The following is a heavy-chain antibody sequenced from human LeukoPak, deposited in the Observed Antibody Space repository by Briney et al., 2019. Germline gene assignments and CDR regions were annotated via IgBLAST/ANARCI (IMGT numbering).Heavy chain of an antibody. J-gene: IGHJ4*02. CDR3: ARGRPHGNDY. CDR2: IASDGSST. D-gene: IGHD4-23*01. V-gene: IGHV3-74*01. CDR1: GFTFTDYA. Sequence: PGGSQRLSCAASGFTFTDYAMSWVRQAPGKGLEWVSRIASDGSSTTYADSVKGRFSISRDNAKNTLYLQMNSLRVEDTAVYYCARGRPHGNDYWGQGTLVTVSS.